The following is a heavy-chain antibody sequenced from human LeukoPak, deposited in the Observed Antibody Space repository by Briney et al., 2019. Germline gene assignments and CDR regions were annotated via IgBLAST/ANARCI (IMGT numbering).Heavy chain of an antibody. CDR1: GFTVSSNY. CDR2: IYSGGNT. D-gene: IGHD5-18*01. J-gene: IGHJ5*02. CDR3: ARDGERRGYSYGYVT. V-gene: IGHV3-53*01. Sequence: GGSLRLSCAACGFTVSSNYMSGVRQAPGKGLEWVSVIYSGGNTYYADSVKGRFTISRDNSKNTLYLRMNSLGAEDTAVYYCARDGERRGYSYGYVTWGQGTLVTVSS.